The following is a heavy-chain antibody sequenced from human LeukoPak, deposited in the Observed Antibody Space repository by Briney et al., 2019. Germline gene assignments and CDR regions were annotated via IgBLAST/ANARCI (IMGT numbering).Heavy chain of an antibody. V-gene: IGHV1-69*13. D-gene: IGHD5-24*01. CDR1: GGTFSSYA. CDR2: IIPIFGTA. J-gene: IGHJ4*02. Sequence: SVKVSYTASGGTFSSYAISWVRQAPGQGLEWMGGIIPIFGTANYAQKFQGRVTITADESTSTAYMELSSLRSEDTAVYYCARLEMAHQDYWGQGTLVTVSS. CDR3: ARLEMAHQDY.